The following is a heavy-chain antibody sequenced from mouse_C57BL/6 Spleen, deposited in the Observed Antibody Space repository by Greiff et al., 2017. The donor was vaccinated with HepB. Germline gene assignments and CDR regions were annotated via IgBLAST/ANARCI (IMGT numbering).Heavy chain of an antibody. J-gene: IGHJ2*01. CDR3: ARAYYSTYNYFDY. V-gene: IGHV1-55*01. Sequence: QVQLKQSGAELVKPGASVKMSCKASGYTFTSYWITWVKQRPGQGLEWIGDIYPGSGSTNYNEKFKSKATLTVDTSSSTAYMQLSSLTSEDSAVYYYARAYYSTYNYFDYWGQGTTLTVSS. CDR1: GYTFTSYW. CDR2: IYPGSGST. D-gene: IGHD2-5*01.